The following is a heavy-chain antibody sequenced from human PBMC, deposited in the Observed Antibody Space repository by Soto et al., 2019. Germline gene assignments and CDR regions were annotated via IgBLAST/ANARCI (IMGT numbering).Heavy chain of an antibody. CDR3: ASLQKHIRDAFDY. D-gene: IGHD1-1*01. CDR1: GGSISSSSYY. J-gene: IGHJ4*02. Sequence: SETLSLTCTVSGGSISSSSYYWGWIRQPPGKGLEWIGSIYYSGSTYYNPSLKSRVTISVDTSKNQFSLKLSSVTAADTAVYYCASLQKHIRDAFDYWGQGTLVTVSS. CDR2: IYYSGST. V-gene: IGHV4-39*01.